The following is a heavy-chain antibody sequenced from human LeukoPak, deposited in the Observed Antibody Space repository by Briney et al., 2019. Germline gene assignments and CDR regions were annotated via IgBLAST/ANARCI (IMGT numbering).Heavy chain of an antibody. CDR2: IRYDGSNK. Sequence: GGSLRLSCAASGFTFSSYGMHWVRQAPGKGLEWVAFIRYDGSNKYYADSVKGRFTISRDNSKNTLYLQMNSLRAEDTAVYYCAKALSREVVPPAKAGDYWGQGTLVTVSS. CDR1: GFTFSSYG. D-gene: IGHD2-2*01. V-gene: IGHV3-30*02. CDR3: AKALSREVVPPAKAGDY. J-gene: IGHJ4*02.